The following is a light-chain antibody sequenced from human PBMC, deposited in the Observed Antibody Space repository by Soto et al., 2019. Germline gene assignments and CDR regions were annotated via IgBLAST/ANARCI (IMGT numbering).Light chain of an antibody. CDR2: ATS. Sequence: DIQMTQCPSTISAYVRDTLTHTNRASQSISSFLNWYQQKPGKAPNLLIYATSKLQSGVPSRFSGGGSGTDFTLTIISLQPEDFATYYCQQSYRTPSSFGQGTRLEIK. CDR3: QQSYRTPSS. V-gene: IGKV1-39*01. J-gene: IGKJ5*01. CDR1: QSISSF.